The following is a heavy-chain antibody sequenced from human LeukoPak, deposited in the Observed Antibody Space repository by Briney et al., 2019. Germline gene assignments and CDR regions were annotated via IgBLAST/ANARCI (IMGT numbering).Heavy chain of an antibody. Sequence: PGGSLRLSCAASGFTFSSYPMHWVRQAPGKGLEWVAVISYDGSNKYYADSVKGRFTISRDNSKNTLYLQMNSLRAEDTAVYYCAGGVGAIWGQGTMVTVSS. CDR2: ISYDGSNK. CDR3: AGGVGAI. V-gene: IGHV3-30-3*01. J-gene: IGHJ3*02. CDR1: GFTFSSYP. D-gene: IGHD1-26*01.